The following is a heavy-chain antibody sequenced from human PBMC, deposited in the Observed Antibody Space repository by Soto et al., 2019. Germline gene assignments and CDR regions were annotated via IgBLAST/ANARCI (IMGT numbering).Heavy chain of an antibody. V-gene: IGHV3-48*03. J-gene: IGHJ4*02. CDR2: VSSSGSTV. CDR3: PILASPALDH. CDR1: GFTFRSFE. Sequence: GGSLRLSCAASGFTFRSFEMGWVRQTPGKGLEWVSYVSSSGSTVSYADAVKGRCTISRDNAQNSRHLQMNSLRAEDTAVYYCPILASPALDHWGQGTLVTVSS.